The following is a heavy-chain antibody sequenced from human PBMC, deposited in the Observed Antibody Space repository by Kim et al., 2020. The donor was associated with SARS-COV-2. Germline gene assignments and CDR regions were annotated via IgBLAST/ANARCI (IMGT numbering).Heavy chain of an antibody. V-gene: IGHV3-9*01. J-gene: IGHJ4*02. CDR3: AKALTPGIAAAGVNY. D-gene: IGHD6-13*01. Sequence: DSVKGRVTISRDNAKNSLYLQMNSLRAEDTALYYCAKALTPGIAAAGVNYWGQGTLVTVSS.